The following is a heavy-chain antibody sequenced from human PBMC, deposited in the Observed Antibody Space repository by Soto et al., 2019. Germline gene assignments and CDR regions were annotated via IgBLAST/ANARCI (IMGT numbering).Heavy chain of an antibody. J-gene: IGHJ5*02. D-gene: IGHD5-12*01. CDR2: IIPIFGTA. V-gene: IGHV1-69*12. CDR1: GGTFSSYA. Sequence: QVQLVQSGAEVKKPGSSVKVSCKASGGTFSSYAISWVRQAPGQGLEWMGGIIPIFGTANYAQKFQGRVTITADESTSTAYMELSSLRSEDTAVYYCATQSQVAWLRLRPPRGWFDPWGQGTLVTVSS. CDR3: ATQSQVAWLRLRPPRGWFDP.